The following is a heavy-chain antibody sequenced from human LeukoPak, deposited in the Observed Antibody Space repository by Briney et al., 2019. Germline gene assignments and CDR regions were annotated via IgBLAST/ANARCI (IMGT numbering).Heavy chain of an antibody. CDR1: GYTFTSYG. V-gene: IGHV1-18*01. D-gene: IGHD4-17*01. Sequence: ASVKVSCKASGYTFTSYGISWVRQAPGQGLEWMGWISAYNGNTNYAQKLQGRVTMTTDTSTSTAYMELRSLRSDDTAVYYCAREDYGDYLEKLNFDYWGQGTLVTVSS. CDR3: AREDYGDYLEKLNFDY. CDR2: ISAYNGNT. J-gene: IGHJ4*02.